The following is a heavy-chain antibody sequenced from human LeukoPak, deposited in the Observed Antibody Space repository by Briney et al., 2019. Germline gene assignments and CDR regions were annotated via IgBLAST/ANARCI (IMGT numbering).Heavy chain of an antibody. J-gene: IGHJ6*02. CDR1: GYTFTSHG. Sequence: ASVKVSCKASGYTFTSHGINWVRQAPGQGLEWMGWINTYNGNTIYAQNLQGRVTMTTDTSTSTAHMELRSLRSDDTAVYYCVRAVDCSTPSCYALGYYGLDVWGQGTTVTVSS. CDR2: INTYNGNT. CDR3: VRAVDCSTPSCYALGYYGLDV. V-gene: IGHV1-18*01. D-gene: IGHD2-2*01.